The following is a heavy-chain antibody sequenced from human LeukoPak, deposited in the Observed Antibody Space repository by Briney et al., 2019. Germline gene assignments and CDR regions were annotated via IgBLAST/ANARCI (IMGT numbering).Heavy chain of an antibody. CDR3: ARGRIGGAN. Sequence: SETLSLTCTVSGGSMSSNYWSWIRQPPGKGLEWIGCMYYSGSTNYNPSLKSRVTISVDTSKNQLFLKLTSVTTADTAVYFCARGRIGGANWGQGTLVTVSS. CDR1: GGSMSSNY. V-gene: IGHV4-59*01. D-gene: IGHD4-23*01. J-gene: IGHJ4*02. CDR2: MYYSGST.